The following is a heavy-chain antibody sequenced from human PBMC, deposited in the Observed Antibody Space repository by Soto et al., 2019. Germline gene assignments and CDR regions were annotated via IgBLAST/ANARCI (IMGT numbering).Heavy chain of an antibody. CDR2: IYYSGST. CDR1: GGSISSGDYY. V-gene: IGHV4-30-4*01. CDR3: PRGGYYYDGMDV. J-gene: IGHJ6*02. Sequence: QVQLQESGPGLVKPSQTLSLTCTVSGGSISSGDYYWGWIRQPPGKGLEWIGYIYYSGSTYYTPSLQSRVTISVDPSKNQFSLKLSSVPAADAAVYYCPRGGYYYDGMDVWGQGTTVTVSS.